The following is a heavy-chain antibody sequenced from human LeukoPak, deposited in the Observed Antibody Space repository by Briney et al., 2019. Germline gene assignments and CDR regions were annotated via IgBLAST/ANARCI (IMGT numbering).Heavy chain of an antibody. Sequence: PSETLSLTCTVSGGSISSGDYYWSWIRQPPGKGLEWIGYIYHSGSTYYNPSLKSRVTISVDRSKNQFSLKLNSVTAADTAVYYCARDRYGDHTYFDYWGQGTLVTVSS. CDR1: GGSISSGDYY. V-gene: IGHV4-30-2*01. CDR2: IYHSGST. CDR3: ARDRYGDHTYFDY. J-gene: IGHJ4*02. D-gene: IGHD4-17*01.